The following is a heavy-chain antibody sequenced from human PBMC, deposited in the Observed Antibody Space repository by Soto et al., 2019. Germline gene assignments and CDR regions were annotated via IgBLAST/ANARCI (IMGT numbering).Heavy chain of an antibody. CDR3: ARDQYGDYVNASDI. Sequence: QVQLVQSGAEVKKPGVSVKVPCKASGYTFTSYGSSWVRQAPGQGLEWMGWISAYNGNTNYAQKLQGRVTMTTDTSTSTAYMELRSLRSDDTAVYYCARDQYGDYVNASDIWGQGTMVTVSS. J-gene: IGHJ3*02. CDR2: ISAYNGNT. CDR1: GYTFTSYG. D-gene: IGHD4-17*01. V-gene: IGHV1-18*01.